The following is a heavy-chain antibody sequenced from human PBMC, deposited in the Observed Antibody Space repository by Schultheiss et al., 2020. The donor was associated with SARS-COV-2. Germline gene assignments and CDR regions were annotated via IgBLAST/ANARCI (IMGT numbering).Heavy chain of an antibody. J-gene: IGHJ4*02. V-gene: IGHV4-34*01. CDR1: GGSFSGYY. CDR2: INHSGST. CDR3: ARDRQGN. Sequence: SETLSLTCAVYGGSFSGYYWSWIRQPPGKGLEWIGEINHSGSTNYNPSLKSRVTISVDTSKNQFSLKLSSVTAADTAVYYCARDRQGNWGQGTLVTVSS.